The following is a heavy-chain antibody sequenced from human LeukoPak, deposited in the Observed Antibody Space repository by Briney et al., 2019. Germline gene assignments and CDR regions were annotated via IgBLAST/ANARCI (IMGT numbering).Heavy chain of an antibody. V-gene: IGHV1-69*13. CDR1: GYTFTSYG. J-gene: IGHJ4*02. D-gene: IGHD6-13*01. CDR3: ASGADSSSWPLYFDY. CDR2: IIPIFGTA. Sequence: SVKVSCKASGYTFTSYGISWVRQAPGQGLEWMGGIIPIFGTANYAQKFQGRVTITADESTSTAYMELSSLRSEDTAVYYCASGADSSSWPLYFDYWGQGTLVTVSS.